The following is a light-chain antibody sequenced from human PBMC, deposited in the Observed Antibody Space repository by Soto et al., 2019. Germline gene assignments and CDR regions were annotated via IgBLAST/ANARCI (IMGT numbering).Light chain of an antibody. V-gene: IGLV2-14*01. CDR2: DVS. CDR1: SSDVGVYNY. Sequence: QSVLTQPASVSGSPGQSITISCTGTSSDVGVYNYVSWYQQHPGKAPKLMIYDVSNRHSGVSNRFSGSKSGHTASLTISGLHAEDEADYYCSSYTSSSTLVVLGGGTKVTVL. J-gene: IGLJ2*01. CDR3: SSYTSSSTLVV.